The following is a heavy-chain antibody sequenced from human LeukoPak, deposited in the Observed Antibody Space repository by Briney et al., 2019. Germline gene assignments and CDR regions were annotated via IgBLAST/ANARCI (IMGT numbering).Heavy chain of an antibody. V-gene: IGHV3-73*01. D-gene: IGHD6-13*01. Sequence: GGSLRLSCAASGFTFSGSAMHWVRQASGKGLEWVGRIRSKANSYATAYAASVKGRFTISRDDSKNTAYLQMNSLKTEDTAVYYCTRHQDSSSFIRDHWGQGTLVTVSS. J-gene: IGHJ4*02. CDR1: GFTFSGSA. CDR3: TRHQDSSSFIRDH. CDR2: IRSKANSYAT.